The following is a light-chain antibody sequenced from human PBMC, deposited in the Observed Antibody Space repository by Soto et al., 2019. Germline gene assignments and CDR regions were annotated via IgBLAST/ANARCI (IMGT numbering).Light chain of an antibody. Sequence: QVTLSPSTMSASVRYRVTITCRASQSISRWVAWYQQKPGKAPKLLIYETSSAAAGAPSRFTGRGSGTDFSLTITRLQAEDVASYCWQQGNSLITFGQGTRLDIK. CDR3: QQGNSLIT. J-gene: IGKJ5*01. CDR1: QSISRW. CDR2: ETS. V-gene: IGKV1-5*01.